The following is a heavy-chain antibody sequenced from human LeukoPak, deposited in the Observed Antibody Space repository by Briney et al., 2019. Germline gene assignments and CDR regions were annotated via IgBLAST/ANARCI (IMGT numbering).Heavy chain of an antibody. CDR3: ARDFGGNSLDY. D-gene: IGHD4-23*01. CDR1: RFTFSSYW. Sequence: GGSLRLSCAASRFTFSSYWMSWVRQAPGKGLEWVANIKQDGSETYYVDSVKGRFTISSDNAKNSLYLQMNGLRAEDTAVYYCARDFGGNSLDYWGQGTLVTVSS. CDR2: IKQDGSET. V-gene: IGHV3-7*05. J-gene: IGHJ4*02.